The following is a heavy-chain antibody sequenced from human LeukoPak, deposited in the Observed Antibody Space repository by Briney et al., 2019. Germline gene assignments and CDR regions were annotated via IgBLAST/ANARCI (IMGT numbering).Heavy chain of an antibody. V-gene: IGHV3-48*01. Sequence: GGSLRPSXAASGFAFSSYSMNWVCQAPGKGLEWVSYITSSSSAIYYADSVKGRFTISRDNAKNSLYLQMNSLRAEDTAVYYCARKSGSSGYPFDYWGQGTVVTVSS. CDR3: ARKSGSSGYPFDY. CDR2: ITSSSSAI. J-gene: IGHJ4*02. CDR1: GFAFSSYS. D-gene: IGHD3-22*01.